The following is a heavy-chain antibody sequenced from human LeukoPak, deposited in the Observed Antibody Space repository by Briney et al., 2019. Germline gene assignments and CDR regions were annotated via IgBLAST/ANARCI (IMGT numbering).Heavy chain of an antibody. Sequence: GASVKVSCKASGYTFTGYYIHWVRQAPGQGLEWMGWINPNSGGTNYAQKFQGRVTMTRDTSISTAYMELSRLRSDDTAVYYCAPLYDSSGYYGYWGQGTLVTVSS. D-gene: IGHD3-22*01. CDR2: INPNSGGT. J-gene: IGHJ4*02. V-gene: IGHV1-2*02. CDR3: APLYDSSGYYGY. CDR1: GYTFTGYY.